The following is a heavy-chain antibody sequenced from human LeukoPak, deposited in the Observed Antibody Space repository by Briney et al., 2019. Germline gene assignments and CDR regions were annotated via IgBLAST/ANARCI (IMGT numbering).Heavy chain of an antibody. CDR1: GFSFSSHN. CDR3: AKERPRGWSIAGASCDFDV. J-gene: IGHJ3*01. V-gene: IGHV3-30*02. Sequence: QTGGSQRLSCAASGFSFSSHNMHWVRQAPGQGPEWVASIRFDGSDKYYADSVQGRFTISRDNSKNTLYLQMNSLRLEDTSVYFCAKERPRGWSIAGASCDFDVWGQGTMVTVSS. CDR2: IRFDGSDK. D-gene: IGHD1-26*01.